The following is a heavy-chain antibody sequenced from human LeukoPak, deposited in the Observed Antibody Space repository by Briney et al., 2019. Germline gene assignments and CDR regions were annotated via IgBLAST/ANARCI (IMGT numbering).Heavy chain of an antibody. CDR3: ARETLGARSSWYMDGHRAFDI. Sequence: SETLSLACAVYGGSFSGYYWSWIRQPPGKGLEWIGEINHSGSTNYNPSLKSRVTISVDTSKNQFSLKLSSVTAADTAVYYCARETLGARSSWYMDGHRAFDIWGQGTMVTVSS. CDR2: INHSGST. D-gene: IGHD6-13*01. J-gene: IGHJ3*02. CDR1: GGSFSGYY. V-gene: IGHV4-34*01.